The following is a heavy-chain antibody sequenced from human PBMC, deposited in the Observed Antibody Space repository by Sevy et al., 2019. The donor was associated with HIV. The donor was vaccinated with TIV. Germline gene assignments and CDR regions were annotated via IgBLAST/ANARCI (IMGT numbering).Heavy chain of an antibody. CDR2: FDPEDEET. CDR1: GYTLSELS. D-gene: IGHD3-22*01. CDR3: ATTKDYYDSSGSPFDY. J-gene: IGHJ4*02. V-gene: IGHV1-24*01. Sequence: ASVKVSCKVSGYTLSELSMHWVRLAPGKGLEWMGSFDPEDEETTYAQKFQGRVNMTEDTSTDTAYMELSSLRSEDTAVYYCATTKDYYDSSGSPFDYWGQGTLVTVSS.